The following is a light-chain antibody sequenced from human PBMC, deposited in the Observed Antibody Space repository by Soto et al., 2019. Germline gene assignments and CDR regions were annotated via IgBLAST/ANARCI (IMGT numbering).Light chain of an antibody. J-gene: IGKJ1*01. V-gene: IGKV3-15*01. CDR2: GAS. Sequence: RVMTQSPATLSVSPGERATLSCRASQTLSSNLAWYQQKPGQAPRLLIYGASTRATGIPARLSGSGSGTEFTLTISSLQSEDFAVYYCQQYNNWPPWTFGQGTKVDIK. CDR3: QQYNNWPPWT. CDR1: QTLSSN.